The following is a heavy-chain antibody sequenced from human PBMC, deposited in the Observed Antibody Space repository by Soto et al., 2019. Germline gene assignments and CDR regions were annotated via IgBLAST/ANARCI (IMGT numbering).Heavy chain of an antibody. J-gene: IGHJ6*02. CDR1: GYTFTSYA. CDR3: ARVLVVLTYYYYGMDV. V-gene: IGHV1-3*01. D-gene: IGHD2-2*01. Sequence: ASVKVSCKASGYTFTSYAMHWVRQAPGQRLEWMGWINAGNGNTKYSQKFQGRVTITRDTSASTAYMELSSLRSEDTAVYYCARVLVVLTYYYYGMDVWGQGTTVTVSS. CDR2: INAGNGNT.